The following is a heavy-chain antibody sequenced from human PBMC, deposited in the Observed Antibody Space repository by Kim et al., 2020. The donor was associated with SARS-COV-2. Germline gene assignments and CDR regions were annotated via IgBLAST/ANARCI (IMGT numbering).Heavy chain of an antibody. D-gene: IGHD6-19*01. J-gene: IGHJ4*02. Sequence: SVKVSCKASGGTFSSYAISWVRQAPGQGLEWMGRIIPILGIANYAQKFQGRVTITADKSTSTAYMELSSLRSEDTAVYYCAREDIAVGRYLGYFDYWGQGTLVTVSS. V-gene: IGHV1-69*04. CDR3: AREDIAVGRYLGYFDY. CDR1: GGTFSSYA. CDR2: IIPILGIA.